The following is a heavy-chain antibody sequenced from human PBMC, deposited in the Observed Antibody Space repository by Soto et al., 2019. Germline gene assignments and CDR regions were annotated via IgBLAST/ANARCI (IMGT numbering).Heavy chain of an antibody. CDR3: ARGEFGVVITCCYMDV. V-gene: IGHV4-39*01. Sequence: SETPSITCTVSGGSISSSSYYWGLIRQPPGKGLEYIGSFYYSGGTNYNPSLKSRVTISVDTSKNQFSLRLNSVTAADTAVYYCARGEFGVVITCCYMDVWGKGTTVTVSS. CDR1: GGSISSSSYY. D-gene: IGHD3-3*01. J-gene: IGHJ6*03. CDR2: FYYSGGT.